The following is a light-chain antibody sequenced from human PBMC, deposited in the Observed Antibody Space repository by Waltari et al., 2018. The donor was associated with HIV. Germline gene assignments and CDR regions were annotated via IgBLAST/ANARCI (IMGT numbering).Light chain of an antibody. CDR3: QERTNWPQYT. J-gene: IGKJ2*01. V-gene: IGKV3-11*01. Sequence: EIVLTQSPATLSLSPGESATLSCRASQTISGYLAWYQQRPGQAPRLLMYEASNRAAGIPARFNGGGSGTDFPLTISSLEAEDSAFYYCQERTNWPQYTFGQGTKLEIK. CDR1: QTISGY. CDR2: EAS.